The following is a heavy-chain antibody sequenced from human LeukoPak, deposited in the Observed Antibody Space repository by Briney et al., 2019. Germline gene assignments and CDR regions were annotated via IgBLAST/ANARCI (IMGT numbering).Heavy chain of an antibody. CDR2: MNPNSGNT. D-gene: IGHD6-13*01. Sequence: GASVKVSCKASGYTFTGYYMHWVRQAPGQGLEWMGWMNPNSGNTGYAQKFQGRVTMTRNTSISTAYMELSSLGSEDTAVYYCASTHPINRAAAESSDAFDIWGQGTMVTVSS. V-gene: IGHV1-8*02. J-gene: IGHJ3*02. CDR1: GYTFTGYY. CDR3: ASTHPINRAAAESSDAFDI.